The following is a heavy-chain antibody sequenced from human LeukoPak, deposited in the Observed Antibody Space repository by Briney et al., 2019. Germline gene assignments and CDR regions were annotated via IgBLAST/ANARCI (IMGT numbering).Heavy chain of an antibody. Sequence: GGSLRLSCAASGFTFSSYGMHWVRQAPGKGLEWVAVISYDGSNKYYADSVKGRFTISRDNSKNTLYLQMNSLRAEDTAVYYCAKYSSSSNDYYGMEVWGQGTTVTVSS. CDR2: ISYDGSNK. CDR1: GFTFSSYG. D-gene: IGHD6-6*01. CDR3: AKYSSSSNDYYGMEV. V-gene: IGHV3-30*18. J-gene: IGHJ6*02.